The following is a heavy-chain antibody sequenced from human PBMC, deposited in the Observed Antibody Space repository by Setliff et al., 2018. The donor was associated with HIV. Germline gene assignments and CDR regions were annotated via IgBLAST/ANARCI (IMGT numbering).Heavy chain of an antibody. CDR2: INHSGST. CDR3: ARRGAAMVLNWFDP. V-gene: IGHV4-39*07. CDR1: GGSVSSSSYY. Sequence: SETLSLTCTVSGGSVSSSSYYWGWIRQATGKGLEWIGEINHSGSTNYNPSLKSRVTISVDTSKNQFSLKLSSVTAADTAVYYCARRGAAMVLNWFDPWGQGTLVTVSS. D-gene: IGHD5-18*01. J-gene: IGHJ5*02.